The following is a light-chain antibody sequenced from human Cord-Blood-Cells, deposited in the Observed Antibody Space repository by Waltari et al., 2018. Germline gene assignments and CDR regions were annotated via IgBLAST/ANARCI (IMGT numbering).Light chain of an antibody. CDR2: AGN. CDR3: CSYAGSRTYV. CDR1: RSDVGRSNL. J-gene: IGLJ1*01. Sequence: QAALTQPASVSGSPGQSITISCTGTRSDVGRSNLVSWHRQQPGKAPQPSIYAGNKRPSGVSNRFSGSKSCNTASLTTSGLQAEDEADYYCCSYAGSRTYVFGTGTKVTVL. V-gene: IGLV2-23*01.